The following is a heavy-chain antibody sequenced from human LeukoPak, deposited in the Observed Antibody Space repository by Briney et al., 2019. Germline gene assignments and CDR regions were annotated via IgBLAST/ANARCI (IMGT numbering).Heavy chain of an antibody. CDR1: GGSISSSSYY. Sequence: SETLSLTCTVSGGSISSSSYYWGWIRQPPGKGLEWIGSIYYSGSTYYNPSLESRVTISVDTSKNQFSLKLSSVTAADTAVYYCARFLTTVVTSFDAFDIWGQGTMVTVSS. CDR3: ARFLTTVVTSFDAFDI. J-gene: IGHJ3*02. V-gene: IGHV4-39*07. D-gene: IGHD4-23*01. CDR2: IYYSGST.